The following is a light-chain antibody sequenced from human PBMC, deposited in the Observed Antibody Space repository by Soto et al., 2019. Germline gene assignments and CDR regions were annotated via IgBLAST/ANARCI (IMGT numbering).Light chain of an antibody. Sequence: IQLTQSPSSLSASVGDRVTVTCRASQSINIYLNWYQQKPVKAPTLLIYAASSLQSGVPSRFSGGGSRTDFTLTISSLQTEDFATYYCQQSYRSPYTFGQGTKLEI. CDR1: QSINIY. J-gene: IGKJ2*01. CDR3: QQSYRSPYT. V-gene: IGKV1-39*01. CDR2: AAS.